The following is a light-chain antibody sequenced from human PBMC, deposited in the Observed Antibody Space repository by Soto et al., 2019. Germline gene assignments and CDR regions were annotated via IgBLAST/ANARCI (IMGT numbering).Light chain of an antibody. V-gene: IGLV2-14*01. CDR2: EGS. J-gene: IGLJ1*01. Sequence: QSVLTQPASVSGSPGQSITISCTGTSSDVGGYNYVSWYQQHPGKAPKLMIYEGSKRPSGVSNRFSGSKSGNTASLTISGLQAEDEADYYCSSYTTSNTRQIVFGTGTKVTVL. CDR3: SSYTTSNTRQIV. CDR1: SSDVGGYNY.